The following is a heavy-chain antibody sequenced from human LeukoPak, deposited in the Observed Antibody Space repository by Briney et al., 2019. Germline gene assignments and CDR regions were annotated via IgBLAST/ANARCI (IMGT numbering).Heavy chain of an antibody. CDR1: GFTFSDYY. J-gene: IGHJ5*02. V-gene: IGHV3-11*04. D-gene: IGHD3-10*01. CDR3: ARDPSHTYYYGSESYRRTWFDP. CDR2: ISSSGSTR. Sequence: GGSLRLSCAASGFTFSDYYMSWLRQAPGKGLEWVSYISSSGSTRYYADSVKGRYTISRDNAKNSLYLQMNSLRAEDTAVYYCARDPSHTYYYGSESYRRTWFDPWGQGTLVTVSS.